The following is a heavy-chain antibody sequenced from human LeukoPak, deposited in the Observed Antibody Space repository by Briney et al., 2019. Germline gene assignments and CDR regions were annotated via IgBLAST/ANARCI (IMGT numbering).Heavy chain of an antibody. Sequence: PGGSLRLSCAASGFTFSSYSMNWVRQAPRKGLEWVSYMSSISSTIYYADSAKGRFTISSGNAKNSLYLQMNSLRAEDTAVYYCATLNQDIVVVPAAQNLIRAGDYWGQGTLVTVSS. CDR2: MSSISSTI. CDR1: GFTFSSYS. CDR3: ATLNQDIVVVPAAQNLIRAGDY. V-gene: IGHV3-48*01. J-gene: IGHJ4*02. D-gene: IGHD2-2*01.